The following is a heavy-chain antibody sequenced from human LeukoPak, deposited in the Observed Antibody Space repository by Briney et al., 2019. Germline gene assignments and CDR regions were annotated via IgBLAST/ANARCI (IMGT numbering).Heavy chain of an antibody. CDR3: VKSGGYGLIDY. V-gene: IGHV4-30-4*07. CDR2: IYYSGST. J-gene: IGHJ4*02. Sequence: ASQTLSLTCAVSGGSISSGGYSWSWIRQPPGMGLEWIGYIYYSGSTYYNPSLKSRVTISVDTSKNQFSLKLSSVTAADTAMYYCVKSGGYGLIDYWGQGTLVTVSS. D-gene: IGHD1-26*01. CDR1: GGSISSGGYS.